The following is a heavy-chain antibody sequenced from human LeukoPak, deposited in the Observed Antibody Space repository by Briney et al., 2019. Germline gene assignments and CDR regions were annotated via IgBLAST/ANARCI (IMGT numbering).Heavy chain of an antibody. V-gene: IGHV4-4*07. CDR1: GGSISSYY. Sequence: PSETLSLTCTVSGGSISSYYWSWIRQPPGKGLEWIGRIYTSESTIYNPSLKSRVTLSVDTSNNQLSLKLSSVTAADTAVYYCARVNENSSAWYGGFDYWGQGTLVTVSS. CDR3: ARVNENSSAWYGGFDY. J-gene: IGHJ4*02. CDR2: IYTSEST. D-gene: IGHD6-19*01.